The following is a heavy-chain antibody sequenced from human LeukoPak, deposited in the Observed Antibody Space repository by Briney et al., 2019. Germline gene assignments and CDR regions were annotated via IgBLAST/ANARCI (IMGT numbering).Heavy chain of an antibody. CDR3: ARHEGLTYYYYGMDV. D-gene: IGHD3-9*01. CDR2: INYSGST. Sequence: SETLSLTCAVYGGSFRGYYWSWIRQSPGKGLEWIGEINYSGSTNYNPSLKSRVTISVDTSKNQFSLKLSSVTAADTAVYYCARHEGLTYYYYGMDVWGQGTTVTVSS. V-gene: IGHV4-34*01. J-gene: IGHJ6*02. CDR1: GGSFRGYY.